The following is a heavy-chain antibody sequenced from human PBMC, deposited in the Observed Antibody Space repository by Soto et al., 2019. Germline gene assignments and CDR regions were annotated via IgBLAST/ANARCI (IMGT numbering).Heavy chain of an antibody. D-gene: IGHD2-2*01. J-gene: IGHJ4*01. CDR3: ARGLLGVVVATRALPSLLAF. V-gene: IGHV1-3*01. CDR2: INAANGNT. Sequence: QSTKQRLEWMGWINAANGNTKYSQKFQGRVTITRDTSTSTAYMEQSSLESEDTAVYYCARGLLGVVVATRALPSLLAFWVHGTPVTV.